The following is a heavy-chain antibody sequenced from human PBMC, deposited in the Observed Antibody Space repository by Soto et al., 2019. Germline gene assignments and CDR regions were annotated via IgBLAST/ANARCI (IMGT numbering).Heavy chain of an antibody. CDR2: IIPLWGST. CDR1: GGTLSSFA. CDR3: ARDSSSWYFFDD. J-gene: IGHJ4*02. D-gene: IGHD6-13*01. Sequence: QVQLVQSGAEVKKPGSSVKVSCKASGGTLSSFAISWVRQAPGQGLEWIGGIIPLWGSTSYAQKFQGRVTITADESTNTADMELNGLRSEDTAVYYCARDSSSWYFFDDWGQGTLVTVSS. V-gene: IGHV1-69*01.